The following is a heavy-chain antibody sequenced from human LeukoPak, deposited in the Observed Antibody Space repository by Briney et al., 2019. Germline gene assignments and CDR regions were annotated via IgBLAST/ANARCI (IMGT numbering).Heavy chain of an antibody. CDR3: ASSGSRDY. CDR1: GFAFSSYS. V-gene: IGHV3-21*01. Sequence: KAGGSLRLSCAASGFAFSSYSMNWVRQAPGKGLEWVSSISSSSSYIYYADSVKGRFTISRDNAKNSLYLQMNSLRAEDTAVYYCASSGSRDYWGQGTLVTVSS. D-gene: IGHD3-22*01. CDR2: ISSSSSYI. J-gene: IGHJ4*02.